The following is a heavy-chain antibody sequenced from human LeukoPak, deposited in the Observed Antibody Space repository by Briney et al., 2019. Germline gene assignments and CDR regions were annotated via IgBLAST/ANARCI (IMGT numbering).Heavy chain of an antibody. V-gene: IGHV3-7*01. CDR1: GFTFSSYW. CDR2: IKQDGSEK. Sequence: QPGGSLRLSCAASGFTFSSYWMSWVRQAPGKGLEWVANIKQDGSEKYYVDSVKGRFTISRDNAKNSLYLQMNSLRAEDTAVYYCARDTYYYDSSGYPPLYYYYYYMDVWGKGTTVTVSS. CDR3: ARDTYYYDSSGYPPLYYYYYYMDV. J-gene: IGHJ6*03. D-gene: IGHD3-22*01.